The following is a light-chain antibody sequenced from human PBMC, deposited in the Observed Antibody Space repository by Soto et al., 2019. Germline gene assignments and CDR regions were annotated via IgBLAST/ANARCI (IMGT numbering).Light chain of an antibody. V-gene: IGKV3-11*01. CDR1: QSVSSY. J-gene: IGKJ2*01. Sequence: EIVLTQSPATLSLSPGERATLSCRASQSVSSYLAWYQQKPGQAPRLLIYDASNRATGILARFSGSGSGTDFTLTISSLEPEDFAIYFCQQRNYWPVTFGQGTKLDIK. CDR2: DAS. CDR3: QQRNYWPVT.